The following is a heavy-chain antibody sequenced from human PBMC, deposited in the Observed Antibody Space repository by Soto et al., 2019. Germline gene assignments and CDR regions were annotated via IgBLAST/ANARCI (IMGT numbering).Heavy chain of an antibody. J-gene: IGHJ6*02. CDR1: GGTFSNYG. Sequence: QVQLVQSGAEVKKPGSSVKVSCKSSGGTFSNYGFSWVRQAPGQGLECMGVIVPIFGAEHPQKFQGRVTITADESTSTVCMERRGLRSEDTAGYYCARGGSDYEGSGYYQGHVWGQGTTVTVSS. CDR2: IVPIFGA. D-gene: IGHD3-22*01. CDR3: ARGGSDYEGSGYYQGHV. V-gene: IGHV1-69*12.